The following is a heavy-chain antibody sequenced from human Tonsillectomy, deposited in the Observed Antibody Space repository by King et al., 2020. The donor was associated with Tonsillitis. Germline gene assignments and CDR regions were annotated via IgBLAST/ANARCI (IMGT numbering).Heavy chain of an antibody. CDR1: GFTFSSYA. D-gene: IGHD2-2*01. Sequence: VQLVESGGGVVQPGRSLRLSCAASGFTFSSYAMHWVRQAPGKGLEWVAVISYDGSNKYYAASVKGRFTISRDNSKNTLYLQMNSLRAEDTAVYYCARDNSQFQLKNYYYYYYMDVWGKGTTVTVSS. V-gene: IGHV3-30*01. J-gene: IGHJ6*03. CDR2: ISYDGSNK. CDR3: ARDNSQFQLKNYYYYYYMDV.